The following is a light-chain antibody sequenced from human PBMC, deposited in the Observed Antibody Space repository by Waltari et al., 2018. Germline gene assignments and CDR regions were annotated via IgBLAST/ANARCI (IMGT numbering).Light chain of an antibody. CDR1: SNDIGSYNF. CDR2: DVS. CDR3: FSYAGSNSFA. Sequence: QSALTQPASVSGSPGQSITVSCIGTSNDIGSYNFVSRFQQHPGTAPKLMIYDVSERPLGVSNRFSGSKSGNTASLTISGLQAEDEADYYCFSYAGSNSFAFGGGTRVTVL. J-gene: IGLJ2*01. V-gene: IGLV2-23*02.